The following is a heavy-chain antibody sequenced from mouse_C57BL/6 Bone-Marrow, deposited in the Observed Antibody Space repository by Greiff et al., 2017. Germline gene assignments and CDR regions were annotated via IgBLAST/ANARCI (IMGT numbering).Heavy chain of an antibody. J-gene: IGHJ4*01. V-gene: IGHV1-64*01. CDR3: ARDGDYGGAMDY. CDR1: GYTFTSYW. D-gene: IGHD2-13*01. Sequence: VQLQQPGAELVKPGASVKLSCKASGYTFTSYWMHWVKQRPGQGLEWIGMIHPNSGSTNYNEKFKSKATLTVDKSSSTAYMQLSSLTSEDSAVYYCARDGDYGGAMDYWGQGTSVTVSS. CDR2: IHPNSGST.